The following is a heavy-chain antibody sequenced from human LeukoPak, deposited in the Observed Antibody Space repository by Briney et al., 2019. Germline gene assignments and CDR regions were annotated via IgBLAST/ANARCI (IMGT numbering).Heavy chain of an antibody. CDR3: AKDASSSWYGYYYYYMDV. J-gene: IGHJ6*03. D-gene: IGHD6-13*01. V-gene: IGHV3-43*02. Sequence: GGSLRLSCAASEFTFDDYAMHWVRQAPGKGLEWVSLISGDGGSTYYADSVKGRFTISRDNSKNSLYLQMNSLRTEDTALYYCAKDASSSWYGYYYYYMDVWGKGTTVTVSS. CDR1: EFTFDDYA. CDR2: ISGDGGST.